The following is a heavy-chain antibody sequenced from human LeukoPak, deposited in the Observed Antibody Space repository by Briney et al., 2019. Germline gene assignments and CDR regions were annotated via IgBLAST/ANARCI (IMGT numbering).Heavy chain of an antibody. CDR2: IRSKSNSYAT. CDR1: GFTFSGSA. Sequence: PGGSLRLSCAASGFTFSGSAMHWVRQASGKGLEWVGRIRSKSNSYATAYAASVKGRFTISRDDSKNTAYLQMNSLKTEDTAVYYCTSITRLSMAAAFDIWGQGTMVTVSS. V-gene: IGHV3-73*01. D-gene: IGHD2-21*02. J-gene: IGHJ3*02. CDR3: TSITRLSMAAAFDI.